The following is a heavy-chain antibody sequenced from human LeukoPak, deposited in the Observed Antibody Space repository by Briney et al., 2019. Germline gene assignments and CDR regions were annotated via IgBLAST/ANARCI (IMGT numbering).Heavy chain of an antibody. D-gene: IGHD3-10*01. V-gene: IGHV3-30*03. CDR3: ARDVGSGNFYYFQH. Sequence: GGSLRLSCAASGFTFSTFNMHWVRQAPGKGLEWVAVFSSDGRSTFYAENVQGRFTLSRDNSKNTLSLQMNSLRAEDTAVYYCARDVGSGNFYYFQHWGQGTLVTVSS. CDR2: FSSDGRST. CDR1: GFTFSTFN. J-gene: IGHJ1*01.